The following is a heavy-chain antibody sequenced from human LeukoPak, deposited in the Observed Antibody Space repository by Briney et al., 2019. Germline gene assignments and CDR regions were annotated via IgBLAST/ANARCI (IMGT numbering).Heavy chain of an antibody. D-gene: IGHD4-17*01. J-gene: IGHJ6*02. CDR2: ISGSGGST. CDR3: AREPLRYGDYYYGMDV. CDR1: GFTFSSYA. V-gene: IGHV3-23*01. Sequence: QSGGSLRLSCAASGFTFSSYAMSWVRQAPGKGLEWVSAISGSGGSTYYADSVKGRFTISRDNSKNTLYLQMNSLRAEDTAVYYCAREPLRYGDYYYGMDVWGRGTTVTVSS.